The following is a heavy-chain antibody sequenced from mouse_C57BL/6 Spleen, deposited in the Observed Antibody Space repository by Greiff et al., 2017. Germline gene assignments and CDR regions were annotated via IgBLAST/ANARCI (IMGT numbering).Heavy chain of an antibody. J-gene: IGHJ3*01. CDR2: IHPNCGST. V-gene: IGHV1-64*01. D-gene: IGHD4-1*01. Sequence: QVQLQQPGAELVKPGASVKLSCKASGYTFTSYWMHWVKQRPGQGLEWIGMIHPNCGSTNYNEKFKSKATLTVDKSSSTAYMQLSSLTSEDSAVYYCARSELDWFAYWGQGTLVTVSA. CDR1: GYTFTSYW. CDR3: ARSELDWFAY.